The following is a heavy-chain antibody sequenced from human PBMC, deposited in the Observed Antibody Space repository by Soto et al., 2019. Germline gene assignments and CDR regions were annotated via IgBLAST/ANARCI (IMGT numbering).Heavy chain of an antibody. CDR3: ARGGVGSRPVDF. CDR2: INAGNGNT. D-gene: IGHD3-16*01. V-gene: IGHV1-3*01. J-gene: IGHJ4*02. CDR1: GYTSISYA. Sequence: ASVKVSCKASGYTSISYAIHWVRQAPGQRLEWMGWINAGNGNTKYSQKFQGRVTFTRDTSASTAYMELSSLRSEDTAVYYCARGGVGSRPVDFWGQGTLVTVSS.